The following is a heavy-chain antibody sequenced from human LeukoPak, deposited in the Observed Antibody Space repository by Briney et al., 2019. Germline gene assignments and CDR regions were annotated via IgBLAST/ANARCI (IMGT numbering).Heavy chain of an antibody. CDR2: ITPIFGTA. J-gene: IGHJ5*02. CDR3: ARGAVVVPAATMAWFDP. Sequence: SVKVSCKASGGTFSSYAISWVRQAPGQGLEWMGGITPIFGTANFAQKFQGRVTITADESTSTAYMELSSLRSEDTAVYYCARGAVVVPAATMAWFDPWGQGTLVTVSS. CDR1: GGTFSSYA. D-gene: IGHD2-2*01. V-gene: IGHV1-69*13.